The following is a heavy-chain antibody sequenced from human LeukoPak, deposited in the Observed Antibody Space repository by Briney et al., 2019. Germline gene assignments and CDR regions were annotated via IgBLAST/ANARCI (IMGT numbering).Heavy chain of an antibody. CDR1: GGSISSNY. D-gene: IGHD2-15*01. CDR2: IYYSGST. Sequence: SETLFLTCTVSGGSISSNYWSWIRQPPGKGLEWIGYIYYSGSTNYNPSLKSRGTISVDTSKNQFSLKLSSVTAADTAVYYCARHDPAATSAPLNWGQGTLVTVSS. CDR3: ARHDPAATSAPLN. J-gene: IGHJ4*02. V-gene: IGHV4-59*08.